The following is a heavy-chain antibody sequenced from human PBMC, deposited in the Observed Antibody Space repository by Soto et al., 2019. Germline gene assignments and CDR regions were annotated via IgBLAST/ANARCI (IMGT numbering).Heavy chain of an antibody. V-gene: IGHV3-9*01. D-gene: IGHD3-16*01. J-gene: IGHJ6*02. Sequence: PGGSLRLSCAASGFTFDYYAMHWVRQAPGKGLEWVSGISWNSGSIGYADSVKGRFTISRDNAKNSLYLQMNSLRAEDTALYYCAKALRPLYGMDVWGQGTTVTVSS. CDR3: AKALRPLYGMDV. CDR2: ISWNSGSI. CDR1: GFTFDYYA.